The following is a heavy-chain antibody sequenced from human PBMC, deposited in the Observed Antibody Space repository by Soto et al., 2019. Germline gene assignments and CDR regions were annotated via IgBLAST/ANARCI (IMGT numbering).Heavy chain of an antibody. CDR1: GLSLSTSGVG. J-gene: IGHJ3*02. Sequence: QITLKESGPTLVKPTQTLTLTCTFSGLSLSTSGVGVGWIRQPPGKALEWLALIYWDDDKRYSPSLKSRLTITKDTSKNQVVLTMTNMDPVDTATYYCAHFAVGATTRAFDIWGQGTMVTVSS. V-gene: IGHV2-5*02. CDR2: IYWDDDK. D-gene: IGHD1-26*01. CDR3: AHFAVGATTRAFDI.